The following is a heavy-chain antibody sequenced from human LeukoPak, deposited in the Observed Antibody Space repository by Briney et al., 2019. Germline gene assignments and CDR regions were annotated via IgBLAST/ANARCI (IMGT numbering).Heavy chain of an antibody. V-gene: IGHV1-18*04. D-gene: IGHD3-10*01. Sequence: ASVKVSCRASRYTLTSYGISGVRQATGQGLEWMGWISAYNGNTNYAQKLQGRVTMTTDTSTSTAYMELRSLRSDDTAVYYCARDQVTMVREVSWFDPWGQGTLVTVSS. CDR2: ISAYNGNT. CDR1: RYTLTSYG. J-gene: IGHJ5*02. CDR3: ARDQVTMVREVSWFDP.